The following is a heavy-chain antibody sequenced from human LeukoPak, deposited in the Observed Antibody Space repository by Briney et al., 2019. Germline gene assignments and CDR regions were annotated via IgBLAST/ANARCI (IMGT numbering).Heavy chain of an antibody. CDR2: ISYDGSNK. J-gene: IGHJ4*02. D-gene: IGHD3-16*02. CDR3: AKYKGVWGSYRYTSYFDY. V-gene: IGHV3-30*18. Sequence: PGGSLRLSCAASGFTFSSYGMHWVRQAPGKGLEWVAAISYDGSNKYYADSVKGRFTISRDNSKNTLYLQMNSLRAEDTAVYYCAKYKGVWGSYRYTSYFDYWGQGTLVTVSS. CDR1: GFTFSSYG.